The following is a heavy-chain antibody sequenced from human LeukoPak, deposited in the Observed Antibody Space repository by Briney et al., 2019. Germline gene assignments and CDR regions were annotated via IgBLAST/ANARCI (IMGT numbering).Heavy chain of an antibody. CDR3: ARDPGYGDYTYYYYYYYMDV. V-gene: IGHV1-2*02. CDR2: INPNSGGT. J-gene: IGHJ6*03. CDR1: GYTFTGYY. Sequence: ASVKVSCKASGYTFTGYYMHWVRQAPGQGLEWMGWINPNSGGTKYAQKFQGRVTMTRDTSITTAYMELSGLISDDTAVYYCARDPGYGDYTYYYYYYYMDVWGKGTTVTVSS. D-gene: IGHD4-17*01.